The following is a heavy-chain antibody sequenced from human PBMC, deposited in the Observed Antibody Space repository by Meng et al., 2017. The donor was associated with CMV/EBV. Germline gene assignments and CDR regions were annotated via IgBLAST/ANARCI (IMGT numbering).Heavy chain of an antibody. V-gene: IGHV1-18*01. CDR3: ARVIPSSGYCSSTSCYTSWFDP. J-gene: IGHJ5*02. Sequence: YGISWVRQAPGQGLECMGWISAYNGNTNYAQKLQGRVTMTTDTSTSTAYMELRSLRSDDTAVYYCARVIPSSGYCSSTSCYTSWFDPWGQGTLVTVSS. D-gene: IGHD2-2*02. CDR2: ISAYNGNT. CDR1: YG.